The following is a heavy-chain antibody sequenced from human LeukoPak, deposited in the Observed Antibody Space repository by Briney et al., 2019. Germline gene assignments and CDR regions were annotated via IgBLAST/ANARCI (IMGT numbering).Heavy chain of an antibody. CDR2: ISAYNGNT. Sequence: ASVKVSCKASGYTFTSYGISWVRQAPGQGREWMGWISAYNGNTNYAQKLQGRVTMTTDTSTSTAYMELRSLRSDDTAVYYCAREKGYCSSTSCYYAFDIWGQGTMVTVSS. D-gene: IGHD2-2*01. CDR3: AREKGYCSSTSCYYAFDI. J-gene: IGHJ3*02. V-gene: IGHV1-18*01. CDR1: GYTFTSYG.